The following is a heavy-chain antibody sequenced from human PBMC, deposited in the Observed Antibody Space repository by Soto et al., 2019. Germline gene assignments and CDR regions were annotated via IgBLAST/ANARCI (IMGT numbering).Heavy chain of an antibody. V-gene: IGHV1-46*01. Sequence: ASVNVSCKASGYTFTSYYMHWVRQAPGQGLEWMGIINPSGGSTSYAQKFQGRVTMTRDTSTSTVYMELSSLRSEDTAVYYCAREREGILRFLEWSRPAHGMDVWGQGTTVTVSS. CDR1: GYTFTSYY. CDR2: INPSGGST. D-gene: IGHD3-3*01. CDR3: AREREGILRFLEWSRPAHGMDV. J-gene: IGHJ6*02.